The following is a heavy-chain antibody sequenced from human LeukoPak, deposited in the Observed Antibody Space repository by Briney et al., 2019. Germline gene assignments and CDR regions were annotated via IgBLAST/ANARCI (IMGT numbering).Heavy chain of an antibody. V-gene: IGHV4-30-4*01. CDR3: ARVTTVTTSFHFDY. Sequence: SETLSLTCTVSGGSISSGGYYWSWIRQPPGEGLEWIGYIYYSGSTCYHPSLKSRVTISLDTSKNQFSLKLSSVTAADTAVYYCARVTTVTTSFHFDYWGQGTLVTVSS. CDR1: GGSISSGGYY. J-gene: IGHJ4*02. CDR2: IYYSGST. D-gene: IGHD4-17*01.